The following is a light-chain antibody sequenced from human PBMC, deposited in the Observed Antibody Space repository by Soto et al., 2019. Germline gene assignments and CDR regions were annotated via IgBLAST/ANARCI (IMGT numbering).Light chain of an antibody. CDR3: ATWDSSLSAGV. J-gene: IGLJ2*01. CDR1: SSNIGNNF. CDR2: DNN. Sequence: QSVLTQPPSVSAAPGQKVTISCSGSSSNIGNNFVSWYQHLPGTAPKLLMYDNNKRPSGIPDRFSGTKSGTSATLGITGLQAGDEADYYCATWDSSLSAGVFGGGTKLTVL. V-gene: IGLV1-51*01.